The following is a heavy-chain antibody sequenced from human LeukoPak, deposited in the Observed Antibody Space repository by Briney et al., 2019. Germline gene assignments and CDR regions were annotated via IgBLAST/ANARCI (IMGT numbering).Heavy chain of an antibody. D-gene: IGHD6-19*01. CDR1: GFSFNNYG. V-gene: IGHV3-33*01. CDR3: ARDSSGGGWRYFDY. Sequence: GRSLRLSCVASGFSFNNYGFHWVRQAPGKGLEWVADIYYDGSTKYYGDSVKGRFTISRDNSENTLYQQMNSLRAEDTAVYYCARDSSGGGWRYFDYWGQGTLVTVSS. CDR2: IYYDGSTK. J-gene: IGHJ4*02.